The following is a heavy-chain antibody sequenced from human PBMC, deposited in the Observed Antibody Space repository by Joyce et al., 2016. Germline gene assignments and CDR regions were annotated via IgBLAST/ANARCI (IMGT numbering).Heavy chain of an antibody. CDR3: ARDQVSSVYYYGMDV. CDR2: IYRVGNT. V-gene: IGHV3-66*02. D-gene: IGHD3-10*01. J-gene: IGHJ6*02. Sequence: EVQLVESGGGLVQPGGSLRLSCAASGFTVSSNLMSWVRQAPGKGLEWVSVIYRVGNTNYADSVKGRFTISRDNFKNTVYLQMNSLRTDDTAVYYCARDQVSSVYYYGMDVWGQGTTITVSS. CDR1: GFTVSSNL.